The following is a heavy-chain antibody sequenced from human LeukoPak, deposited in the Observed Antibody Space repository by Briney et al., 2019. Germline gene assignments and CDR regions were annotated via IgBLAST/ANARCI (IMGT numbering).Heavy chain of an antibody. J-gene: IGHJ3*02. V-gene: IGHV4-38-2*02. D-gene: IGHD3-22*01. CDR2: FYHGGST. CDR1: GYSISTGYY. Sequence: SETLSLTCTVSGYSISTGYYWDWIRQPPGKGLEWIGTFYHGGSTYYNPSLKSRVTISVDTSKNQFSLRLSSVTAADTAVYYCARAMNYDSSGVDIWGLGTMVTVSS. CDR3: ARAMNYDSSGVDI.